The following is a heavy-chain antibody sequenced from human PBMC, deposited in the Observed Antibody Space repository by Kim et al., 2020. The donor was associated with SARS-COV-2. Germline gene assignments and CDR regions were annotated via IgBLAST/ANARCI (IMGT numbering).Heavy chain of an antibody. CDR2: ISGSGGST. J-gene: IGHJ4*02. CDR3: AKAKTLLRYFDWFRSDY. D-gene: IGHD3-9*01. V-gene: IGHV3-23*01. CDR1: GFTFSSYA. Sequence: GGSLRLSCAASGFTFSSYAMSWVRQAPGKGLEWVSAISGSGGSTYYADSVKGRFTISRDNTKNTLYLQMNSLRAEDTAVYYCAKAKTLLRYFDWFRSDYWGQGTLVTVSS.